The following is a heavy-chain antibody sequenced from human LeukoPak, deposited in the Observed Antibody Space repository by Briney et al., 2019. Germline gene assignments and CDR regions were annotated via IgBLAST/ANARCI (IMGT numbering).Heavy chain of an antibody. CDR2: IYTSGST. V-gene: IGHV4-61*02. Sequence: PSQTLSLTCTVSGGSISSGTYYWTWIRQPAGKGLEWIGRIYTSGSTNYNPSLKSRVTMSVDTSKNQFSLKLSSVTAADTAVYYCARDGYGDNDYWGQGTLVTVSS. J-gene: IGHJ4*02. CDR3: ARDGYGDNDY. D-gene: IGHD4-17*01. CDR1: GGSISSGTYY.